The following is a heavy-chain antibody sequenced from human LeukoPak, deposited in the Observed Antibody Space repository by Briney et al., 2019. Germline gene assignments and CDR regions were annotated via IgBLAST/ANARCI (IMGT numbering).Heavy chain of an antibody. CDR1: GGSISSYH. D-gene: IGHD6-13*01. J-gene: IGHJ4*02. CDR2: IYHSGST. Sequence: SETLSLTCTVSGGSISSYHWSRIRQPPGKGLEWIGYIYHSGSTYYNPSLKSRVTISVDRSKNQFSLKLSSVTAADTAVYYCARALAGYSSSYSWGYWGQGTLVTVSS. V-gene: IGHV4-59*12. CDR3: ARALAGYSSSYSWGY.